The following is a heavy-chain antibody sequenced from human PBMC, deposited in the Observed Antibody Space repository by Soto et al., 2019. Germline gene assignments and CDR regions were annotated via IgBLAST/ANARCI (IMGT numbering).Heavy chain of an antibody. Sequence: ASVKVCSKASGYTFTSYGISGVRQAPGQGLEWMGWISAYNGNTNYAQKLQGRVTMTTDTSTSTAYMELRSLRSDDTAVYYCARFDWNYPFFDYWGQGTLVTVSS. V-gene: IGHV1-18*01. CDR3: ARFDWNYPFFDY. CDR1: GYTFTSYG. CDR2: ISAYNGNT. D-gene: IGHD1-7*01. J-gene: IGHJ4*02.